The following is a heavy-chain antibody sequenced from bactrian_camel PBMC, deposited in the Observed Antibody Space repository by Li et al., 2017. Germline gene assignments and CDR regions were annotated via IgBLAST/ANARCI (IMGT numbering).Heavy chain of an antibody. Sequence: HVQLVESGGGSVQAGGSLRLECVVSGATYAFYCMGWFRQGADKEREGVASIDHDGTTTYADAVKGRFTISQDNAKRTVYLRMNALKPEDSAMYYCVAATRPVGGNCPISVSYNAWGQGTQVTVS. V-gene: IGHV3S63*01. CDR2: IDHDGTT. J-gene: IGHJ4*01. CDR1: GATYAFYC. CDR3: VAATRPVGGNCPISVSYNA. D-gene: IGHD7*01.